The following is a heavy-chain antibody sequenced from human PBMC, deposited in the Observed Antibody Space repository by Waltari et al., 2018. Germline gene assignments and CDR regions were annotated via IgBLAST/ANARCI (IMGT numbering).Heavy chain of an antibody. CDR3: ARGLGAIY. V-gene: IGHV4-39*07. J-gene: IGHJ4*01. D-gene: IGHD1-26*01. CDR2: VNYGGNT. CDR1: GGSISTNSYI. Sequence: QVQMQESGPGLVRPSETLSLTCAVSGGSISTNSYIWGWIRQPPGKGLEWIASVNYGGNTYYNPSLKSRVTISGDTSKNQFSLNLTSVTAADTAVYYCARGLGAIYWGHGTLVTVSS.